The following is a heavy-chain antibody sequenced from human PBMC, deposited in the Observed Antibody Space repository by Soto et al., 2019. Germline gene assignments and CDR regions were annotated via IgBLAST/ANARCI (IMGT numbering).Heavy chain of an antibody. CDR1: GGTLSSYA. Sequence: GASVKVSCKASGGTLSSYAISWVRQAPGHGLEWMGGIIPIFGTANYAQKFQGRVTITADKSTSTAYMELSSLRSEDTAVYYCARGPGTTYYYGMDVWGQGTTVTVSS. D-gene: IGHD1-7*01. V-gene: IGHV1-69*06. J-gene: IGHJ6*02. CDR3: ARGPGTTYYYGMDV. CDR2: IIPIFGTA.